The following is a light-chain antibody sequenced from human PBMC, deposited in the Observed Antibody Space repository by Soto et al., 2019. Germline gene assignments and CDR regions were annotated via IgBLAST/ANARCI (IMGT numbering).Light chain of an antibody. CDR1: SSDIGSYNY. CDR2: GVT. J-gene: IGLJ1*01. CDR3: CSYTPTTAYA. V-gene: IGLV2-14*03. Sequence: QSALAQPASVSGSPGQSITISCTGTSSDIGSYNYISWYQQYPDKGPKLMIYGVTNRPSGVSNRFSGSKSGYTASLTISGLQAEDEADYYCCSYTPTTAYAFGTGTKLTVL.